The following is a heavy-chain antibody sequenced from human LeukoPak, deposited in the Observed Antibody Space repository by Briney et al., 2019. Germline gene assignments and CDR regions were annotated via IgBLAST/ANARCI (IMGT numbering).Heavy chain of an antibody. D-gene: IGHD2-2*01. CDR2: INAGNGNT. V-gene: IGHV1-3*01. J-gene: IGHJ4*02. CDR1: GYTFTIYA. Sequence: ASVNVSCTASGYTFTIYAMHWVRQAPGQRLEWMGWINAGNGNTKYSQKFQGRVTITRDTSASTAYMELSSLRSEDTAVYYCAIGVVVPAAIPIWGQGTLVTVSS. CDR3: AIGVVVPAAIPI.